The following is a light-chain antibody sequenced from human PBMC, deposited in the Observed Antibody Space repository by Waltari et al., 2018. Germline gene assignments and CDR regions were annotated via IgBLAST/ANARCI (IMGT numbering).Light chain of an antibody. Sequence: QSVLTQPPSLSGPPSPPPPPPFSLLPSPPSPPTVDWYQVLPGTAPKLLIHGNDQRPSGVPDRFSGSKFGASGSLAISGLQPEDESEYYCAAWDESLKGWVFGGGTRLTVL. J-gene: IGLJ3*02. CDR1: PSPPSPPT. CDR3: AAWDESLKGWV. V-gene: IGLV1-44*01. CDR2: GND.